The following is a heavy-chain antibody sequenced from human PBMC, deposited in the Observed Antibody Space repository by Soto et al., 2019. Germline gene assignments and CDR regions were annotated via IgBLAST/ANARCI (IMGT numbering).Heavy chain of an antibody. CDR2: ISSSSSYI. D-gene: IGHD5-12*01. CDR3: ARDRSGYGGYFDY. V-gene: IGHV3-21*06. CDR1: GFTFSSYS. J-gene: IGHJ4*02. Sequence: GGSLRLSCAASGFTFSSYSMNWVRQAPGKGLEWVSSISSSSSYINYADSVKGRFTISRDNAENSLYLQMNSLRAEDTAVYYCARDRSGYGGYFDYWGQGTLVTVSS.